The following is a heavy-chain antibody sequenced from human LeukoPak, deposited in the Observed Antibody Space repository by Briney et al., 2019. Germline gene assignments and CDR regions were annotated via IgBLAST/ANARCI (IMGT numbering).Heavy chain of an antibody. CDR2: IIPIFGTA. V-gene: IGHV1-69*13. CDR3: AREGGDTLYSGYDHDAFDI. CDR1: GGTFSSYA. D-gene: IGHD5-12*01. J-gene: IGHJ3*02. Sequence: SVKVSCKASGGTFSSYAISWVRQAPGQGLEWMGGIIPIFGTANYAQKFQGRVTITADESTSTAYMELSSLRSEDTAVYYCAREGGDTLYSGYDHDAFDIWGQGTMVTVSS.